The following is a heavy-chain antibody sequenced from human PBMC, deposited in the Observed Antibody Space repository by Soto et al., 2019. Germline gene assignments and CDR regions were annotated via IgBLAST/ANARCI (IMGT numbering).Heavy chain of an antibody. Sequence: VQLVESGGGLVKPGGSLRLSCAASGFTFSNAWMSWVRQAPGKGLEWVGRIKSKTDGGTTDYAAPVKGRFTISRDDSKNTLYLQMNSLKTEDTAVYYCTTRTYYYDSSGYSGMDVWGQGTTVTVSS. CDR2: IKSKTDGGTT. D-gene: IGHD3-22*01. CDR1: GFTFSNAW. CDR3: TTRTYYYDSSGYSGMDV. J-gene: IGHJ6*02. V-gene: IGHV3-15*01.